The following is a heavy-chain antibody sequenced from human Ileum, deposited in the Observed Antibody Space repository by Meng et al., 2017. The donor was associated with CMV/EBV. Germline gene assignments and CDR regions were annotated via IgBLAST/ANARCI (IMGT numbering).Heavy chain of an antibody. CDR3: ARSPPRGKYQLPLDY. CDR1: GYTFTSYG. CDR2: ISAYNGNT. D-gene: IGHD2-2*01. V-gene: IGHV1-18*01. Sequence: ASVKVSCKASGYTFTSYGISWVRQAPGQGLEWMGWISAYNGNTNYAQKLQGRVTMTTDTSTSTAYMELRSLRSDDTAVYYCARSPPRGKYQLPLDYGGQGTLVTVSS. J-gene: IGHJ4*02.